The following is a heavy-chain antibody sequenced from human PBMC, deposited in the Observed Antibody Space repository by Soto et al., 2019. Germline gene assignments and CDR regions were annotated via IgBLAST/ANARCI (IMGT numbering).Heavy chain of an antibody. CDR1: GFTFSSYA. D-gene: IGHD6-13*01. Sequence: PGGSLRLSCAASGFTFSSYAMHWVRQAPGKGLEYVSAISSNGGSTYYANSVKGRFTISRDNSKNTLYLQMGSLGAEDMAVYYCARDKPYSSTGGLSYYYYYMDVWGKGTTVTVSS. CDR2: ISSNGGST. CDR3: ARDKPYSSTGGLSYYYYYMDV. J-gene: IGHJ6*03. V-gene: IGHV3-64*01.